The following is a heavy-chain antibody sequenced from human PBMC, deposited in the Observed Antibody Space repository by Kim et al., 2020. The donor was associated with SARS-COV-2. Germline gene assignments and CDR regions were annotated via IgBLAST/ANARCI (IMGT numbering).Heavy chain of an antibody. CDR3: ASMVRGGENWFDP. CDR2: IYYSGST. CDR1: GGSISSSSYY. V-gene: IGHV4-39*01. J-gene: IGHJ5*02. D-gene: IGHD3-10*01. Sequence: SETLSLTCTVSGGSISSSSYYWGWIRQPPGKGLEWIGSIYYSGSTYYNPSLKSRVTISVDTSKNQFSLKLSSVTAADTAVYYCASMVRGGENWFDPWGQGTLVTVSS.